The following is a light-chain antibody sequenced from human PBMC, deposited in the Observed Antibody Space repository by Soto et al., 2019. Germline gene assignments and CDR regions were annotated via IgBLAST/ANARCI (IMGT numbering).Light chain of an antibody. V-gene: IGKV3-20*01. J-gene: IGKJ1*01. CDR2: DAS. CDR1: QSVSGNY. CDR3: YQDGGSPPWP. Sequence: VLTQSPGTLSLSPGERATLSCRASQSVSGNYLAWYRQKPGQAPRLLIYDASSRSTGIPDSFSGSGSGTDFTLTISRLEPEDFTANYWYQDGGSPPWPFGQGTKVEIK.